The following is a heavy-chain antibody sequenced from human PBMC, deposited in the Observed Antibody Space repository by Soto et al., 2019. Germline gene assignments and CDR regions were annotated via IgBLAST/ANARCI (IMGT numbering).Heavy chain of an antibody. CDR1: GYTFTSYD. J-gene: IGHJ4*02. Sequence: QVQLVQSGAEVKKPGASVKVSCKASGYTFTSYDINWVRQATGQGLEWMGWMSPNSGNTGYAQKFQGRVTMTRNTTKGTAYMELNSLRSEDTAVYYCARAGYCSSTSCYGNWGQGTLVTVSS. CDR2: MSPNSGNT. D-gene: IGHD2-2*01. CDR3: ARAGYCSSTSCYGN. V-gene: IGHV1-8*01.